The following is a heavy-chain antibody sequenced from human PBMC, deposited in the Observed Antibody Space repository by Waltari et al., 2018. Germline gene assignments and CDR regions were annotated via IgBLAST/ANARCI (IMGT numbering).Heavy chain of an antibody. J-gene: IGHJ6*02. CDR3: ARSLSVVVVPAAIYYYGMDV. CDR1: GVTVSSDA. CDR2: VIPIFGTA. V-gene: IGHV1-69*01. Sequence: QVQLVQSGAEVKKPGSSVKVSCNASGVTVSSDAIRWVRQAPGQGLECMGGVIPIFGTANYAKKFQGRVTITADESTSTAYMELSSLRSEDTAVYYCARSLSVVVVPAAIYYYGMDVWGQGTTVTVSS. D-gene: IGHD2-2*01.